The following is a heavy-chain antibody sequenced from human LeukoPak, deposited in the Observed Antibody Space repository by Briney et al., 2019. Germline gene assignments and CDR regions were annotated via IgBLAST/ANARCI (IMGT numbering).Heavy chain of an antibody. V-gene: IGHV3-74*01. CDR3: ARHYYDTSGYFYTEYCQH. CDR1: GFTFSNYW. CDR2: INSDGSST. J-gene: IGHJ1*01. Sequence: QSGGSLRLSCTASGFTFSNYWMHWVRQAPGKGLVWVSRINSDGSSTVYADSVKGRFTISRDNAKNTLYLQMNSLRAEDTAVYYCARHYYDTSGYFYTEYCQHWGQGTLVTVSS. D-gene: IGHD3-22*01.